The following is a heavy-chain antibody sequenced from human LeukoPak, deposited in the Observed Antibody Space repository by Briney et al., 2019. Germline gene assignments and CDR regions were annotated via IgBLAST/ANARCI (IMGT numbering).Heavy chain of an antibody. D-gene: IGHD5-12*01. CDR3: TRDGGYSGFDFDY. J-gene: IGHJ4*02. CDR2: MTASGVT. Sequence: GGSLRLSCAASGFSFNFHSMNWVRQAPGKGLEWISYMTASGVTMYAESVYGRFTISRDNDKKSVYLQMISLRVEDTAVYFCTRDGGYSGFDFDYWGQGVLVTVSS. V-gene: IGHV3-21*01. CDR1: GFSFNFHS.